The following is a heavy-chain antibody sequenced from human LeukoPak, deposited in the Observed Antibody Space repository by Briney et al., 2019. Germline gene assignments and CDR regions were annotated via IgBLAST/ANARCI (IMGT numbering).Heavy chain of an antibody. D-gene: IGHD3-9*01. CDR2: ISSSSGTI. J-gene: IGHJ4*02. V-gene: IGHV3-48*04. CDR3: ARDLGYDDILTGYYPGFDY. CDR1: GFTFSSYS. Sequence: GGSLRPSCAASGFTFSSYSMNWVRQAPGRGLEWVSYISSSSGTIYYADSVKGRFTISRDNAENSLYLQMNSLRAEDTAVYYCARDLGYDDILTGYYPGFDYWGQGTLVTVSS.